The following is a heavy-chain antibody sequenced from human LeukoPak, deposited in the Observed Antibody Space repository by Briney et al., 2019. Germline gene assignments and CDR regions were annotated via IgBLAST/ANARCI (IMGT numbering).Heavy chain of an antibody. CDR2: ISGDGDST. Sequence: PGGSLRLSCAASGFTFDNYAMHWVRQVPGKGLEWVSLISGDGDSTYYPDSVKGRFTISRDKSKNSLYLQMNSLRTEDTALYYCAKDIGADYYYDSSCYFIWGQGTMVTVSS. CDR1: GFTFDNYA. J-gene: IGHJ3*02. D-gene: IGHD3-22*01. V-gene: IGHV3-43*02. CDR3: AKDIGADYYYDSSCYFI.